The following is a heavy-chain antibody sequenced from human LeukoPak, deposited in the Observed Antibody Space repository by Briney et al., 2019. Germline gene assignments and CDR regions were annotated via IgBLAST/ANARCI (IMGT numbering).Heavy chain of an antibody. V-gene: IGHV1-69*13. CDR3: ARDRRDSSGWYPLFDY. Sequence: VASVNVSCKASRGTFTSYAISWVRQAPGPRLEWMGGIIHNFGTANYAQKFQGRVTITADESTSTAYMELSSLRSEDTAVYYCARDRRDSSGWYPLFDYWGQGTLVTVSS. D-gene: IGHD6-19*01. CDR2: IIHNFGTA. CDR1: RGTFTSYA. J-gene: IGHJ4*02.